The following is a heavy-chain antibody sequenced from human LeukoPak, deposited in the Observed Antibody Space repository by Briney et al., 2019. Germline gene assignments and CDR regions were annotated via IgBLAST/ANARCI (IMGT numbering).Heavy chain of an antibody. CDR2: IYFSGST. CDR1: GGSISSSGYY. CDR3: ARHEYSGSYYGLSWFDP. D-gene: IGHD1-26*01. J-gene: IGHJ5*02. Sequence: SETLSLTCTVSGGSISSSGYYWGWIRQPPGKGLEWIASIYFSGSTYYKPSLKSRVTISVDTSKNQLSLKLSPLTAADTAVYYCARHEYSGSYYGLSWFDPWGQGTLVTVSS. V-gene: IGHV4-39*01.